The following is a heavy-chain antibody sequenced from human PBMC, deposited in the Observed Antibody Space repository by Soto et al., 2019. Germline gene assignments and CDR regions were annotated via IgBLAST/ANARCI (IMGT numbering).Heavy chain of an antibody. J-gene: IGHJ4*02. Sequence: QITLNESGPTVVRPTETLTLTCRFSGFSLTTSGVGVGWIRQSPGKAPEWIALIYWDDDKRYSASLKSRLTFTKDTSKNQVVLTVSDLAPTDTATYYCAHRVLRTVFGLVTTTAIYFDFWGQGTPVAVSS. D-gene: IGHD3-3*01. CDR3: AHRVLRTVFGLVTTTAIYFDF. CDR2: IYWDDDK. V-gene: IGHV2-5*02. CDR1: GFSLTTSGVG.